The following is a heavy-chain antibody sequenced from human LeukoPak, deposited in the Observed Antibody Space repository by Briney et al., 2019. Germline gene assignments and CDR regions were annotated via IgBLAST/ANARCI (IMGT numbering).Heavy chain of an antibody. D-gene: IGHD2-2*02. Sequence: GGSLRLSCAASGFTFSSYWMHWVRQAPGKGLVWVSRINSDGSSTIYADSVKGRFTISRDNAKNTLYLQMNSLRAEDTAVYYCARDPYCSSTSCYNDWFDPWGQGTLVTVSS. V-gene: IGHV3-74*01. CDR3: ARDPYCSSTSCYNDWFDP. J-gene: IGHJ5*02. CDR1: GFTFSSYW. CDR2: INSDGSST.